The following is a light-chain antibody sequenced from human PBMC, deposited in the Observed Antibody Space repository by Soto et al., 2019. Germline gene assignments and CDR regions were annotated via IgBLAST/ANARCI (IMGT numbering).Light chain of an antibody. Sequence: QSVLTQPPSVSAAPGHKVTISWSGSSSNIGGNSVSWYQQLPGTAPKLLIYDDNKRPSGIPDLFSGSKSGTSATLGITGFQTGDEADYYCGSWDSSLSAYVFGTGTKVTVL. CDR1: SSNIGGNS. V-gene: IGLV1-51*01. J-gene: IGLJ1*01. CDR2: DDN. CDR3: GSWDSSLSAYV.